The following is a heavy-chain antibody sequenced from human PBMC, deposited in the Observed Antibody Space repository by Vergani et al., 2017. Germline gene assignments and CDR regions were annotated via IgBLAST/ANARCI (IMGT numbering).Heavy chain of an antibody. CDR1: GGSISRGGYY. V-gene: IGHV4-31*03. CDR3: AREEVAGGAFDI. CDR2: IYYSGST. D-gene: IGHD3-10*01. Sequence: QVQLQESGPGLVKPSQTLSLTCTVSGGSISRGGYYWSWIRQHPGNGLEWIGYIYYSGSTNYNPSLKSRVTISVDTSKNQFSLKLSSVTAADTAVYYCAREEVAGGAFDIWGQGTMVTVSS. J-gene: IGHJ3*02.